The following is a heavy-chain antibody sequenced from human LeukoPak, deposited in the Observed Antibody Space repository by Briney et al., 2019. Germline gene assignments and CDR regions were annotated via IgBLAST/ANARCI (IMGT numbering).Heavy chain of an antibody. CDR1: GYTFTSYD. J-gene: IGHJ4*02. CDR3: ARGPPSQRYYYDSSGYYLNY. CDR2: MNPNSGNT. D-gene: IGHD3-22*01. Sequence: SVKLSRKASGYTFTSYDINGVRQATGQGHECMGWMNPNSGNTGYTQKFQGRVTITRNTSISTAYMEPSSLRSEDTAVYYCARGPPSQRYYYDSSGYYLNYWGQGTLVTVSS. V-gene: IGHV1-8*03.